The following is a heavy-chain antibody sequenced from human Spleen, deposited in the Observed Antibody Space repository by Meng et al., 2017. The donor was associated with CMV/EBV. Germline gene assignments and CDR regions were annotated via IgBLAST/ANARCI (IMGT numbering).Heavy chain of an antibody. Sequence: SQTLSLTCAVYGGSFSGYYWSWIRQPPGKGLEWIGEINHSGSTNYNPSLKSRVTISVDTSKNQFSLKLSSVTAEDTAVYYCARGDVVPAAISDYYYGMDVWGQGTTVTVSS. CDR1: GGSFSGYY. V-gene: IGHV4-34*01. D-gene: IGHD2-2*02. CDR2: INHSGST. J-gene: IGHJ6*02. CDR3: ARGDVVPAAISDYYYGMDV.